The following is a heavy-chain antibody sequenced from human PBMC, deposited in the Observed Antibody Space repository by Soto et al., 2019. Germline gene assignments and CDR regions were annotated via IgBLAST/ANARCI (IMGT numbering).Heavy chain of an antibody. Sequence: QVQLVQSGAEVKKPGSSVKVSCKASGGTFSSYTISWVRQAPGQGLEWMGRIIPILGIANYAQKFQGRVTITADKSPSTAYMELSSLRSEDTAVYYCERALGGHDAFDIWGQGTMVTVSS. V-gene: IGHV1-69*02. J-gene: IGHJ3*02. CDR2: IIPILGIA. D-gene: IGHD1-26*01. CDR3: ERALGGHDAFDI. CDR1: GGTFSSYT.